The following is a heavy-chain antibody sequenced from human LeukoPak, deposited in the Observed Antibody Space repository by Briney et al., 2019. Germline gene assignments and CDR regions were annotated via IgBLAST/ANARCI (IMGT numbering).Heavy chain of an antibody. J-gene: IGHJ6*02. CDR2: ISSSGSTI. V-gene: IGHV3-11*01. CDR1: GFTFSSYA. CDR3: ARGWYYDFWSGYPRPYYYGMDV. D-gene: IGHD3-3*01. Sequence: PGGSLRLSCAASGFTFSSYAMSWIRQAPGKGLEWVSYISSSGSTIYYADSVKGRFTISRDNAKNSLYLQMNSLRAEDTAVYYCARGWYYDFWSGYPRPYYYGMDVWGQGTTVTVSS.